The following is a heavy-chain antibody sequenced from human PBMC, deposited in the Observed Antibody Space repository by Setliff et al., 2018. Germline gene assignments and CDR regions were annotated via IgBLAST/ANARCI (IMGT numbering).Heavy chain of an antibody. CDR1: GYSISSGYY. J-gene: IGHJ6*02. V-gene: IGHV4-38-2*01. Sequence: PSETLSLTCAVSGYSISSGYYWGWIRQPPGKGLEWIGSIYHSGSTYYNPSLKSRVTISVDTSKNQFSLKLSSVTAADTAVYYCARSAGYSSSWYSYYYGMDVWGQGTTVTVSS. CDR3: ARSAGYSSSWYSYYYGMDV. CDR2: IYHSGST. D-gene: IGHD6-13*01.